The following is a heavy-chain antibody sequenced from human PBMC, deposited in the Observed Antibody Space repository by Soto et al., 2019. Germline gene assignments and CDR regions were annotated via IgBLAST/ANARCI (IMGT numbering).Heavy chain of an antibody. V-gene: IGHV3-48*01. CDR1: GFTFSSYS. J-gene: IGHJ2*01. CDR3: ARAGGDYVLWYFDL. D-gene: IGHD4-17*01. CDR2: ISSSSTI. Sequence: GGSLRLSCAASGFTFSSYSMNWVRQAPGKGLEWVSYISSSSTIYYADSVKGRFTISRDNAKNSLYLQMNSLRAEDTAVYYCARAGGDYVLWYFDLWGRGTLVTVSS.